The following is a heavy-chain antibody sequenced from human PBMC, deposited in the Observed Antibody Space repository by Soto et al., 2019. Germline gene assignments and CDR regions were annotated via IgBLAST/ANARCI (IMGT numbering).Heavy chain of an antibody. CDR3: AKDQASGQGSFDS. V-gene: IGHV3-30*18. CDR2: ISYDGSNQ. Sequence: VKLVESGGGVVQPGGSLRHSCAASGFTFNIYGMHWVRQAPDKGLEWVALISYDGSNQYYADSVKGRFTISRDNSKNTLFLQMNSLRADDTAVYYCAKDQASGQGSFDSWGQGILVTVSS. J-gene: IGHJ4*02. CDR1: GFTFNIYG.